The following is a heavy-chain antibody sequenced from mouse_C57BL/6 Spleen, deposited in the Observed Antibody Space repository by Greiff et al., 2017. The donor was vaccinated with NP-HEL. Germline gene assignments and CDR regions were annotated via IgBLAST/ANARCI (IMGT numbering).Heavy chain of an antibody. Sequence: EVQRVESGGGLVKPGGSLKLSCAASGFTFSDYGMHWVRQAPEKGLEWVAYISSGSSTIYYADTVKGRFTISRDNAKNTLFLQMTSLRSEDTAMYYCARGGYDEGYYAMDYWGQGTSVTVSS. V-gene: IGHV5-17*01. D-gene: IGHD3-1*01. CDR2: ISSGSSTI. J-gene: IGHJ4*01. CDR1: GFTFSDYG. CDR3: ARGGYDEGYYAMDY.